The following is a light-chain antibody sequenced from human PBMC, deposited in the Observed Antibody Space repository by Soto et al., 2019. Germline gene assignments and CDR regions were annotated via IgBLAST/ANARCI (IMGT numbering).Light chain of an antibody. CDR1: QSIRSY. CDR2: DAN. V-gene: IGKV3-11*01. Sequence: IVLTQSPATLSLSPGERATLSCRASQSIRSYLAWYQQKPGHAPRLLIYDANGRATGVPARFSGSGSGTDFTLTISGLEPEDFAVYYCQQRRNWPITFGQGTRLEIK. CDR3: QQRRNWPIT. J-gene: IGKJ5*01.